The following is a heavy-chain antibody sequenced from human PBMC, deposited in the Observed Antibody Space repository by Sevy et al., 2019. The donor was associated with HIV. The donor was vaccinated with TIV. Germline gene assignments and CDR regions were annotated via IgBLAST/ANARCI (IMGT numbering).Heavy chain of an antibody. D-gene: IGHD6-13*01. CDR3: ARDHGIAAAGPSMDV. V-gene: IGHV1-69*13. CDR2: IIPIFGTA. CDR1: GGTFSSYA. J-gene: IGHJ6*02. Sequence: ASVKVSCKASGGTFSSYAISWVRQAPGQGLEWMGGIIPIFGTANYAQKFQGRVTITADESTSTAYMELSSLRSEDTAVYYRARDHGIAAAGPSMDVWGQGTTVTVSS.